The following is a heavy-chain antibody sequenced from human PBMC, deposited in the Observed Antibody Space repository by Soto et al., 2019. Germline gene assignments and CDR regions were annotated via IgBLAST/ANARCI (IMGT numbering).Heavy chain of an antibody. J-gene: IGHJ5*02. CDR3: TKDPALSRGEGPQRLNWLAP. D-gene: IGHD3-10*01. CDR2: ISGSGVST. CDR1: GFTFSSYA. V-gene: IGHV3-23*01. Sequence: PGGSLRLSCAASGFTFSSYAMTWVRQAPGKGLEWVSGISGSGVSTYYADSVKGRFTISRDNSKNTLYLQMNSLRAEDTALYYCTKDPALSRGEGPQRLNWLAPWGQGTLVTVSS.